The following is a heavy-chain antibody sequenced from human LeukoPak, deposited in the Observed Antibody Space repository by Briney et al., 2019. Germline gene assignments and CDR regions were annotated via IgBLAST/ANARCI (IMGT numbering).Heavy chain of an antibody. CDR3: AKETGGSGSSYLSFFDY. CDR1: GFVFSNHG. D-gene: IGHD3-10*01. J-gene: IGHJ4*02. CDR2: ISHDGSAK. Sequence: GSLRLSCAASGFVFSNHGMHWVRQAPGKGLEWVAVISHDGSAKDYADSVKGRFTISRDNSKNTLYLQINSLRAEDTAVYFCAKETGGSGSSYLSFFDYWGQGTLVTVSS. V-gene: IGHV3-30*18.